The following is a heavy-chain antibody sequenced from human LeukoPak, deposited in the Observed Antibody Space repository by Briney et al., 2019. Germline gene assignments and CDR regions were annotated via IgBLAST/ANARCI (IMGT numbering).Heavy chain of an antibody. CDR3: ARGRREGTGSDL. J-gene: IGHJ6*02. CDR2: MSPSGNDL. CDR1: GFSFSDYY. V-gene: IGHV3-11*01. D-gene: IGHD5-24*01. Sequence: GGSLRLSCAASGFSFSDYYMTWIRQAPGKGLEWVSYMSPSGNDLYHADSVKGRFTISRDNANNSLYLQMNSLRAEDTAVYYCARGRREGTGSDLWGQGTTVTVSS.